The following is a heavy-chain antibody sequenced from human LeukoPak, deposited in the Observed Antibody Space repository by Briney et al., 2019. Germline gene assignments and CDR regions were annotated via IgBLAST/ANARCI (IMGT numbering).Heavy chain of an antibody. CDR3: ANAKDFWSRDHKAFDY. CDR2: IRFDGSNK. J-gene: IGHJ4*02. CDR1: GFTFSTYG. Sequence: PGGSLRLSCAASGFTFSTYGMHWVRQAPGKGLEWVAFIRFDGSNKYYADSVKGRFTISRDNSKNTLYLQMNSLRAEDTAVYYCANAKDFWSRDHKAFDYWGQGTLVTVSS. V-gene: IGHV3-30*02. D-gene: IGHD3-3*01.